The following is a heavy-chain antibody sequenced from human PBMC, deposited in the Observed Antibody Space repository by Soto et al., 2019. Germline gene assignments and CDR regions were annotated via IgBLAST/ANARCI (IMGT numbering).Heavy chain of an antibody. V-gene: IGHV1-69*13. CDR1: GGTFSSYA. J-gene: IGHJ4*02. D-gene: IGHD5-12*01. CDR2: IIPIFGTA. Sequence: SVKVSCKASGGTFSSYAISWVRQAPGQGLEWMGGIIPIFGTANYAQRFQGRVTITADESTSTAYMELSSLRSEDTAVYYCARDPRGYSGYDYWGQGTLVTVSS. CDR3: ARDPRGYSGYDY.